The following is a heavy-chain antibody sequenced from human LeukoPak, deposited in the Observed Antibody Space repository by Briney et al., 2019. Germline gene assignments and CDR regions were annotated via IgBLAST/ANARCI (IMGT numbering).Heavy chain of an antibody. D-gene: IGHD2-8*01. V-gene: IGHV5-51*01. CDR1: GYSFTSYW. J-gene: IGHJ4*02. CDR2: IYPGDSDT. Sequence: GESLKISCKGSGYSFTSYWIGWVRQMPGKGLEWMGIIYPGDSDTRYSPSFQGQVTISADKSISTAYLQWSSLKASDTAMYYCARGGLRGYCTNGVCYTVDYWGQGTLVTVSS. CDR3: ARGGLRGYCTNGVCYTVDY.